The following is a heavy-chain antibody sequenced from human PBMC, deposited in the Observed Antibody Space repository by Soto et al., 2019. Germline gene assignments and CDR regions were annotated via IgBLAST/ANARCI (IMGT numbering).Heavy chain of an antibody. Sequence: EVQLVESGGGLVQPGGSLRLSCAASGFTFTNVWVHWVRQVPGKGLVWVARVNSDGTGTSYADSVRGRFAISRDNAKNTAYLQMNSLRVEDTAVYYCTSVFDYWGQGIQFTVSS. CDR3: TSVFDY. CDR2: VNSDGTGT. CDR1: GFTFTNVW. J-gene: IGHJ4*02. V-gene: IGHV3-74*02.